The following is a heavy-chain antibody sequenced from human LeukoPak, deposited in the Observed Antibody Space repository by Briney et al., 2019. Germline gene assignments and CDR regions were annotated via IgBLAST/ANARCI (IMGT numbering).Heavy chain of an antibody. CDR3: ARHRYYYDSSGYYSPTVGTFDI. CDR2: IYPGDSDT. CDR1: GYSFTSYW. J-gene: IGHJ3*02. V-gene: IGHV5-51*01. D-gene: IGHD3-22*01. Sequence: GESLKISCQGSGYSFTSYWIGWVRQMPGKGLEWMGIIYPGDSDTRYSPSFQGQVTISADKSISTAYLQWSSLKASDTAMYYCARHRYYYDSSGYYSPTVGTFDIWGQGTMVTVSS.